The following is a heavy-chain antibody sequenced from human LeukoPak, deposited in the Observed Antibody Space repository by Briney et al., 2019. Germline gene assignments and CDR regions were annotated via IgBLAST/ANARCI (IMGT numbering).Heavy chain of an antibody. D-gene: IGHD2-2*01. Sequence: AGGSLRLSCAASGFTFSSYGMHWVRQAPGKGLEWVAFIRYDGSNKYYADSVKGRFTISRDNSKNTLYLQMNSLRAEDTAVYYCAKDEAPYGQLLRWGQGTLVTVSS. CDR3: AKDEAPYGQLLR. CDR1: GFTFSSYG. V-gene: IGHV3-30*02. CDR2: IRYDGSNK. J-gene: IGHJ4*02.